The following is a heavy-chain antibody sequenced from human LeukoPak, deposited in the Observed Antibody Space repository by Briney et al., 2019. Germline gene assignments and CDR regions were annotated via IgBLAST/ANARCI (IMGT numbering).Heavy chain of an antibody. J-gene: IGHJ4*02. V-gene: IGHV4-59*01. CDR2: IYYSGTT. Sequence: PSETLSLTCTVSGGSISNYYWNWIRQPPGKGLEWIGYIYYSGTTNYNPSLKSRVSMSVDTSKNQFSLKLSSVTAADTAVYYCATLSDPQGGGYWGQGTLVTVSS. CDR1: GGSISNYY. CDR3: ATLSDPQGGGY. D-gene: IGHD3-16*01.